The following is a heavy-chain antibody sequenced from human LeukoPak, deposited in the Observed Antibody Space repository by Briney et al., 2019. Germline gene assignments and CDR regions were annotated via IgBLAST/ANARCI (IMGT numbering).Heavy chain of an antibody. D-gene: IGHD2-2*01. CDR1: GYTFTSYD. CDR3: ASIDCSSTSCYGNWFDP. V-gene: IGHV1-69*05. Sequence: ASVKVSCKASGYTFTSYDINWVRQATGQGLEWMGGIIPIFGTANYAQKFQGRVTITTDESTSTAYMELSSLRSEDTAAYYCASIDCSSTSCYGNWFDPWGQGTLVTVSS. CDR2: IIPIFGTA. J-gene: IGHJ5*02.